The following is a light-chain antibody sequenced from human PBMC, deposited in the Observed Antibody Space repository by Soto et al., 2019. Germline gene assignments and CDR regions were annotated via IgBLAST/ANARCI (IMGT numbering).Light chain of an antibody. Sequence: DIQLAQTRSTLSASVVGWVTITCRASQTISRWLAWYQQKPGRAPKLLIYDASTLESGVPSRFSGSGSETEFTLTISRLQPDDFATYFCHSRAFGQGTRLEIK. V-gene: IGKV1-5*01. J-gene: IGKJ5*01. CDR1: QTISRW. CDR2: DAS. CDR3: HSRA.